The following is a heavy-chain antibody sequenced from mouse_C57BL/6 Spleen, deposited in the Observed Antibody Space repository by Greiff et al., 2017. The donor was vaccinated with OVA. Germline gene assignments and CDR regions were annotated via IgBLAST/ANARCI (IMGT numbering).Heavy chain of an antibody. CDR2: INYDGSST. V-gene: IGHV5-16*01. J-gene: IGHJ2*01. CDR3: ARVLLRFYYFDY. CDR1: GFTFSDYY. D-gene: IGHD1-1*01. Sequence: DVKLVESEGGLVQPGSSMKLSCTASGFTFSDYYMAWVRQVPEKGLEWVANINYDGSSTYYLDSLKSRFIISRDNAKNILYLQMSSLKSEDTATYYCARVLLRFYYFDYWGQGTTLTVSS.